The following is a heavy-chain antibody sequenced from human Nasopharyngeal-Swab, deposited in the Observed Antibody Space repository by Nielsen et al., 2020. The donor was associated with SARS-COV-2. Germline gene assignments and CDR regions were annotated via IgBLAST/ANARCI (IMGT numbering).Heavy chain of an antibody. J-gene: IGHJ4*02. CDR2: INPSGGST. Sequence: WVRQAPGQGLEWMGIINPSGGSTSYAQKFQGRVTMTRDTSTSTVYMELSSLRSEDTAVYYCARDFGPSGWLYYFDYWGQGTLVTVSS. CDR3: ARDFGPSGWLYYFDY. D-gene: IGHD6-19*01. V-gene: IGHV1-46*01.